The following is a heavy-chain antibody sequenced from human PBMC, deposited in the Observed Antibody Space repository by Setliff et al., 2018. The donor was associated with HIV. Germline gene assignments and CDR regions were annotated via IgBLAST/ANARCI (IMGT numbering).Heavy chain of an antibody. Sequence: SVKVSCKASGGTFRSHEISWVRQAPGQGLEWMGGIVPILNTGNYAPKFQGRVTITADESTTTAYMELSSLRSEDTAVYYCARDPTTVMDYFDYWGQGTLVTVSS. D-gene: IGHD4-17*01. J-gene: IGHJ4*02. CDR1: GGTFRSHE. CDR2: IVPILNTG. V-gene: IGHV1-69*13. CDR3: ARDPTTVMDYFDY.